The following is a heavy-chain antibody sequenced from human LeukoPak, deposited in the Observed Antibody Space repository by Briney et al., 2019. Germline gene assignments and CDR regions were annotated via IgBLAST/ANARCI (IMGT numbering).Heavy chain of an antibody. V-gene: IGHV1-69*05. J-gene: IGHJ5*02. Sequence: ASAKVSCKASGGTFSSYAISWVRQAPGQGLEWMGGIIPIFGTANYAQKFQGRVTITTDESTSTAYMELSSLRSEDTAVYYCARAGDWNYYWFDPWGQGTLVTVSS. CDR2: IIPIFGTA. CDR3: ARAGDWNYYWFDP. CDR1: GGTFSSYA. D-gene: IGHD1-7*01.